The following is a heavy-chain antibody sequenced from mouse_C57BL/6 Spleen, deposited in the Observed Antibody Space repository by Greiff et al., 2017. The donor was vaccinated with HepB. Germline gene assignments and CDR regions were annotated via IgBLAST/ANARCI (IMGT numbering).Heavy chain of an antibody. J-gene: IGHJ2*01. CDR1: GFSLTSYG. V-gene: IGHV2-2*01. CDR2: IWSGGST. Sequence: QVQLKQSGPGLVQPSQSLSITCTVSGFSLTSYGVHWVRQSPGKGLEWLGVIWSGGSTDYNAAFISRLSISKDNSKSQVFFKMNSLQADDTAIYYCARTGYYYGSSPDYFDYWGQGTTLTVSS. CDR3: ARTGYYYGSSPDYFDY. D-gene: IGHD1-1*01.